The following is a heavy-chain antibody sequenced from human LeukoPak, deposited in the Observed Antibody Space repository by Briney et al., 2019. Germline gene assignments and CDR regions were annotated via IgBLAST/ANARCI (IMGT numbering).Heavy chain of an antibody. CDR1: GFTFGDYA. CDR2: IRSKAYGGTT. J-gene: IGHJ4*02. CDR3: TRAVVTTMIVVVTPLYYFDY. V-gene: IGHV3-49*04. D-gene: IGHD3-22*01. Sequence: PGGSLRLSGTASGFTFGDYAMSWVRQAPGKGLEWVGFIRSKAYGGTTEYAASVKGRFTISRDDSKSIAYLQMNSLKTEDTAVYYCTRAVVTTMIVVVTPLYYFDYWGQGTLVTVSS.